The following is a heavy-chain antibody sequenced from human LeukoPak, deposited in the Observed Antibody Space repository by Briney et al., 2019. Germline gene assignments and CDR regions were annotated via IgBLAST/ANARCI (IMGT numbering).Heavy chain of an antibody. V-gene: IGHV1-69*13. CDR1: GGNFNSYT. D-gene: IGHD3-9*01. CDR2: ILPLFNAA. J-gene: IGHJ5*02. Sequence: SVKVSCKAFGGNFNSYTVNWVRQAPGQGPEWMGGILPLFNAADYAQKFRGRVTISADESTSTAYMEVSSLTSEDTAVYYCARQFDWGSPWGQGTLVTVSS. CDR3: ARQFDWGSP.